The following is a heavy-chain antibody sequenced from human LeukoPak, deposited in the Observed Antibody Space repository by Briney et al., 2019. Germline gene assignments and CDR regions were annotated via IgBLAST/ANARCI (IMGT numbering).Heavy chain of an antibody. V-gene: IGHV4-39*07. CDR2: MYYSGST. CDR1: GGSTRSSSSY. J-gene: IGHJ5*02. CDR3: ARVGSASCSSTSCYVGWFDP. Sequence: SETLSLTCTVSGGSTRSSSSYWGWVRQPPGKGLEWIGSMYYSGSTYYNPSLKSRVTISVDTSKNQFSLKLSSVTAADTAVYYCARVGSASCSSTSCYVGWFDPWGQGTLVTVSS. D-gene: IGHD2-2*01.